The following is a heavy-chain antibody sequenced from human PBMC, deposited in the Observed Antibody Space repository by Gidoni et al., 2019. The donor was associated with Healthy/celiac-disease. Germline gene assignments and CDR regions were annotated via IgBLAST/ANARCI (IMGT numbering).Heavy chain of an antibody. Sequence: EVQLVESGGGLVQPGGSLSISCPASGFTFSRYSMNWVRQAPGKGLEWVSYISSSSSTIYYADSVKGRFTISRDNAKNSLYLQMNSLRDEDTAVYYCARDAEEWLVDNWFDPWGQGTLVTVSS. D-gene: IGHD3-3*01. CDR2: ISSSSSTI. CDR1: GFTFSRYS. J-gene: IGHJ5*02. V-gene: IGHV3-48*02. CDR3: ARDAEEWLVDNWFDP.